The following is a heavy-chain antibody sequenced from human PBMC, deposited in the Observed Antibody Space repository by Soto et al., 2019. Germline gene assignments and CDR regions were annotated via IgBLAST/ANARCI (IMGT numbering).Heavy chain of an antibody. J-gene: IGHJ4*02. D-gene: IGHD3-10*01. CDR1: GFTFGSYA. CDR3: VSGPSGGY. V-gene: IGHV3-23*01. CDR2: ISGSGGGT. Sequence: GGSLRVSIAASGFTFGSYAMSWVRQAPGKGLEWVSAISGSGGGTYYADSVKGRFTISRDNSKNTLYLQMNSLRAEERAVYYCVSGPSGGYWGQGSLVTVTS.